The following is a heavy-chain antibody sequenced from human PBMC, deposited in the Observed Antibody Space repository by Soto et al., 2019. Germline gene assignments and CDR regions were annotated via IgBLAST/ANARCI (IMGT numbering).Heavy chain of an antibody. CDR1: VYSFTSYT. CDR2: INTVNAT. J-gene: IGHJ5*02. CDR3: ARNDFWRSQNWFDP. Sequence: ASVKVSCKASVYSFTSYTMHWVRQAPGQRLEGMGWINTVNATKYSKKFLGRVTLTRDTSATTVYMEVTSLRSEDKTVYYCARNDFWRSQNWFDPWGQGTLVTVSS. D-gene: IGHD3-3*01. V-gene: IGHV1-3*04.